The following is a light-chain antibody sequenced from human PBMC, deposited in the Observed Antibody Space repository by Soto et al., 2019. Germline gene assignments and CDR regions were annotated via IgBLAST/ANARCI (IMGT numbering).Light chain of an antibody. J-gene: IGLJ1*01. CDR1: SSNIGAGYD. V-gene: IGLV1-40*01. Sequence: QAVVTQPPSVSGAPGQRVTISCTGSSSNIGAGYDVHWYQQLPGTAPKLLIYGNSNRPSGVPDRFSGSKSGTSASLAITGLQAEDEADYYCQSYDNSLSGSGVFGTGTKLTV. CDR3: QSYDNSLSGSGV. CDR2: GNS.